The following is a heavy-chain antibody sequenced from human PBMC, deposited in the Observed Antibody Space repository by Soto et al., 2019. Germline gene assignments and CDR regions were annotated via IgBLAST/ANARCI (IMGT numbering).Heavy chain of an antibody. Sequence: GASVKVSCKASGGTFSSYAISWVRQAPGQGLEWMGGIIPIFGTANYAQKFQGRVTITADESTSTAYMELSSRRSEDTAVYYCARDPGALGYYGMDVWGQGTTVTVSS. CDR2: IIPIFGTA. CDR3: ARDPGALGYYGMDV. J-gene: IGHJ6*02. CDR1: GGTFSSYA. V-gene: IGHV1-69*13.